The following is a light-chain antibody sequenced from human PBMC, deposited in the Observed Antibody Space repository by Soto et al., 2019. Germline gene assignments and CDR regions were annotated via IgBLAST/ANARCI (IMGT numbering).Light chain of an antibody. CDR1: SSNIGKNP. CDR2: RDD. V-gene: IGLV1-44*01. CDR3: ATWDDGLGAPL. J-gene: IGLJ2*01. Sequence: QSVLTQPPSASGTPGQRVTVSCSGGSSNIGKNPDTWYQQLPEAAPKLLIHRDDQPPSGVPDRFSASNSDASASLAISGLQSEEEADYCCATWDDGLGAPLFGGGTQLTVL.